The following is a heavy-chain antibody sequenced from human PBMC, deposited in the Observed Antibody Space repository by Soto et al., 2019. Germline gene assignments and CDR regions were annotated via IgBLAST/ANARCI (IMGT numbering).Heavy chain of an antibody. J-gene: IGHJ4*02. CDR3: AKARSQYYDFWSGYPVDY. Sequence: GGSLRLSCAASGFTFSSYAMSWVRQAPGKGLEWVSAISGSGGSTYYADSVKGRFTISRDNSKNTLYLQMNSLRAEDTAVYYCAKARSQYYDFWSGYPVDYWGQGTLVTV. V-gene: IGHV3-23*01. CDR1: GFTFSSYA. CDR2: ISGSGGST. D-gene: IGHD3-3*01.